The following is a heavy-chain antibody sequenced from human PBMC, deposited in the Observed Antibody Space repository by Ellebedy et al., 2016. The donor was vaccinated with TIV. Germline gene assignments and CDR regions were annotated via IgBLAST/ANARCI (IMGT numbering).Heavy chain of an antibody. V-gene: IGHV1-3*01. CDR3: ARELVPAAGMEGFDP. Sequence: AASVKVSCKASGYTFSSYAMHWVRQAPGQRLEWMGWINAGNGNTKYSQKFQGRVTITRDTSASTADRELSSLRSEDPAIYYCARELVPAAGMEGFDPWGQGTVVTVSS. D-gene: IGHD2-2*01. CDR1: GYTFSSYA. CDR2: INAGNGNT. J-gene: IGHJ5*02.